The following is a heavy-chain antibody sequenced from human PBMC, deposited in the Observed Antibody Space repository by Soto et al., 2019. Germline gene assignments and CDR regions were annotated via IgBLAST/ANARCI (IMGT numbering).Heavy chain of an antibody. V-gene: IGHV1-18*01. CDR3: ARDVKLQQLVLHYYYYGMDV. D-gene: IGHD6-13*01. CDR2: ISAYNGNT. CDR1: GYTFTSYG. Sequence: ASVKVSCKASGYTFTSYGISWVRQAPGQGLEWMGWISAYNGNTNYAQKLQGRVTMTTDTSTSTAYMELRSLRSDDTAVYYCARDVKLQQLVLHYYYYGMDVWGQGTTVTVSS. J-gene: IGHJ6*02.